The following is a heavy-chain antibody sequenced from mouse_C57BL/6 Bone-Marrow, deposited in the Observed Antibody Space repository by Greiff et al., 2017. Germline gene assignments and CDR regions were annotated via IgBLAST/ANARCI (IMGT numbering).Heavy chain of an antibody. J-gene: IGHJ1*03. D-gene: IGHD1-1*01. CDR3: ARFTTVVAYYWYFEV. V-gene: IGHV1-53*01. CDR1: GYTFTSYW. Sequence: VQLQQPGTELVKPGASVKLSCKASGYTFTSYWIHWVKQRPGQGLQWIGNINPSNGGTIYNEKFKSKATLTVDRSSSTAYMQLSRLTSEDSSVYYCARFTTVVAYYWYFEVWGTGTTVTVAS. CDR2: INPSNGGT.